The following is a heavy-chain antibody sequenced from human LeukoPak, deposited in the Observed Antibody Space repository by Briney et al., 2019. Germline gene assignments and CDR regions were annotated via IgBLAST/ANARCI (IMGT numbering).Heavy chain of an antibody. CDR1: GYTFTSYG. CDR2: ISAYNGNT. V-gene: IGHV1-18*01. CDR3: ARGENWYYYDSSGYYTT. J-gene: IGHJ5*02. D-gene: IGHD3-22*01. Sequence: ASVKVSCKASGYTFTSYGISWVRQAPGQGLEWMGWISAYNGNTNYAQKLQGRVTMTTDTSTSTAYMELRSLRSDDTAVYYCARGENWYYYDSSGYYTTWGQGTLVTVSS.